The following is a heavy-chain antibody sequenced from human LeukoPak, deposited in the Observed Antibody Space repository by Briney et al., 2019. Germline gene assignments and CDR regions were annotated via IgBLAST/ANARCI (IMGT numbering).Heavy chain of an antibody. D-gene: IGHD2-15*01. CDR1: GGTFSSYA. CDR3: ARGVVAATFYYYMDV. J-gene: IGHJ6*03. CDR2: IIPIFGTA. V-gene: IGHV1-69*06. Sequence: SVKVSCKASGGTFSSYAISWVRQAPGQGLEWMGGIIPIFGTANYAQKFQGRVTITADKSTSTAYMELSSLRSEDTAVYYCARGVVAATFYYYMDVWGKGTTVTVSS.